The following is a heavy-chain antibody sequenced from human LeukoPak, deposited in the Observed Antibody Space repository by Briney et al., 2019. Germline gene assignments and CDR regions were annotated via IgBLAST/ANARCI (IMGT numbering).Heavy chain of an antibody. Sequence: ASVKVSCKASGYTFSNYDINWVRQATGQGLEWMGYMNPNSGHTVYAQKFQGRVTMTRETSISTAYMELRSLRFDDPAVYYCARVPRESNSHWGQGTLVTVSS. CDR1: GYTFSNYD. D-gene: IGHD1-1*01. CDR2: MNPNSGHT. J-gene: IGHJ4*02. V-gene: IGHV1-8*01. CDR3: ARVPRESNSH.